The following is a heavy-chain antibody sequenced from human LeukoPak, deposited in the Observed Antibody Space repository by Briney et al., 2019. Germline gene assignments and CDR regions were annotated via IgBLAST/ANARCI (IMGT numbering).Heavy chain of an antibody. D-gene: IGHD6-19*01. CDR2: INAGNGDR. Sequence: ASVKVSCKASGYTFTNYAMNWVRQAPGQRLEWMGWINAGNGDRKYSQKFQGRVTVTRDTSASTTYMELSSLRSEDTAVYYCMRGIWSRSGWYYYDYWGQGTPVTVSS. CDR1: GYTFTNYA. CDR3: MRGIWSRSGWYYYDY. V-gene: IGHV1-3*01. J-gene: IGHJ4*02.